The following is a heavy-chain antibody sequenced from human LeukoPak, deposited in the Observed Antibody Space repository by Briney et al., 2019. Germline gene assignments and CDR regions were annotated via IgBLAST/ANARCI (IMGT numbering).Heavy chain of an antibody. CDR1: GGSFSGYY. CDR2: INDSGSI. D-gene: IGHD5-24*01. Sequence: NPSETLSLTCAVYGGSFSGYYWTWIRQPPGKGLEWIGEINDSGSINYNPTLKSRVTISLDTSKNQFSLKLTSVTAADTAVYYCARGRRWWGQGTLVTVSS. J-gene: IGHJ4*02. CDR3: ARGRRW. V-gene: IGHV4-34*01.